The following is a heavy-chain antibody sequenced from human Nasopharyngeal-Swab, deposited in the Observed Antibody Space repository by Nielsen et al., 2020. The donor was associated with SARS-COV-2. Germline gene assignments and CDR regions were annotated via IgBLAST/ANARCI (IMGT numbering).Heavy chain of an antibody. CDR2: IKQDGSEE. J-gene: IGHJ4*02. D-gene: IGHD2-2*01. Sequence: GGSLRLSCAASGFTFSSYWMSWVRQAPGKGLEWVANIKQDGSEEYYVDSVKGRFTISRDNSKNTLYLQMNSLRAEDTAVYYCAKRLSCTSTSCYAFDYWGQGTLVTVSS. V-gene: IGHV3-7*03. CDR3: AKRLSCTSTSCYAFDY. CDR1: GFTFSSYW.